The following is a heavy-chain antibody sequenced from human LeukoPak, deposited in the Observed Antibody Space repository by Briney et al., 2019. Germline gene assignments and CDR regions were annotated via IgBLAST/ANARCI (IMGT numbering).Heavy chain of an antibody. CDR3: AKDTCSSTSCSNDY. D-gene: IGHD2-2*01. CDR1: GFTFSSYG. V-gene: IGHV3-48*04. CDR2: ISSGSSTI. J-gene: IGHJ4*02. Sequence: GGSLRLSCAASGFTFSSYGINWIRQAPGKGLEWVSYISSGSSTIFYADSVKGRFTISRDNAKNSLYLQMNSLRAEDTALYYCAKDTCSSTSCSNDYWGQGTLVTVSS.